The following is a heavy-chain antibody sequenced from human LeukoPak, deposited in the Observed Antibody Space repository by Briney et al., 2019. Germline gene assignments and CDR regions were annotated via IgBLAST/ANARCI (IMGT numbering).Heavy chain of an antibody. CDR1: GFPFSGSG. CDR3: AKDKDTPATAQPQRGYFES. J-gene: IGHJ4*02. D-gene: IGHD2-15*01. V-gene: IGHV3-33*06. CDR2: IWYDGSHQ. Sequence: GGSLRLSCAASGFPFSGSGMHWVRQAPGKGLEWVAVIWYDGSHQYYADSVKGRFTISRDDSKNTLDLQMNSLRVEDTAVYFCAKDKDTPATAQPQRGYFESWGQGTLVTVSS.